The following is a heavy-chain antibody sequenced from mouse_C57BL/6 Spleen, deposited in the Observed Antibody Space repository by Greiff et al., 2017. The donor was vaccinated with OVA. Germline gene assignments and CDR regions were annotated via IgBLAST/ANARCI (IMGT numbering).Heavy chain of an antibody. J-gene: IGHJ4*01. D-gene: IGHD2-3*01. V-gene: IGHV2-5*01. Sequence: VQLQQSGPGLVQPSQSLSITCTVSGFSLTSYGVHWVRQSPGKGLEWLGVIWRGGSTDYNAAFMSRLSITKDNSKSQVFFKMNSLQADDTAIYYCAKKSPPHDYAMDYWGQGTSVTVSS. CDR1: GFSLTSYG. CDR3: AKKSPPHDYAMDY. CDR2: IWRGGST.